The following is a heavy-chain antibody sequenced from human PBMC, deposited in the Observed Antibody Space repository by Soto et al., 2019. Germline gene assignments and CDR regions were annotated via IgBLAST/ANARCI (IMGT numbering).Heavy chain of an antibody. CDR1: SGSISSGTW. D-gene: IGHD2-15*01. CDR2: IDHSGGT. Sequence: SETLSLTCTVSSGSISSGTWWSWVRQPPGKGLEWIGQIDHSGGTLYNPSLKTRVSISVARSKTQISLSLSSMTAADTAVYYCARHGGFCLDSWGKRALDT. J-gene: IGHJ5*01. V-gene: IGHV4-4*02. CDR3: ARHGGFCLDS.